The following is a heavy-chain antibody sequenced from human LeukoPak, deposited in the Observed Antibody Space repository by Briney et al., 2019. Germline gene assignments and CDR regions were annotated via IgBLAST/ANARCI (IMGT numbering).Heavy chain of an antibody. V-gene: IGHV3-7*01. CDR2: IKQDGSEK. J-gene: IGHJ3*02. Sequence: GGSLRLSCAASGFTFSSYWMSWVRQAPGKGLEWVANIKQDGSEKYYVDSVKGRFTISRDNAKNSLYLQMNSLRAEDTAAYYCARDRASKKYYGSGSYYNVGAFDIWGQGTMVTVSS. CDR3: ARDRASKKYYGSGSYYNVGAFDI. D-gene: IGHD3-10*01. CDR1: GFTFSSYW.